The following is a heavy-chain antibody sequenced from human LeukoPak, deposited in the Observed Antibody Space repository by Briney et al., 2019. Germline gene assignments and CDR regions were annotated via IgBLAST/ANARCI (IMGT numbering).Heavy chain of an antibody. CDR2: ISGIDT. Sequence: GGSLRLSCAASGFTFSTYAMNWVRQAPGKGLEWVSTISGIDTFYADSVKGRFTISRDNSKNTLYLQMISLRAEDTAVYYCTKDAPDSGGWFFFDSWGQGTLVAVSS. D-gene: IGHD6-19*01. J-gene: IGHJ4*02. CDR1: GFTFSTYA. V-gene: IGHV3-23*01. CDR3: TKDAPDSGGWFFFDS.